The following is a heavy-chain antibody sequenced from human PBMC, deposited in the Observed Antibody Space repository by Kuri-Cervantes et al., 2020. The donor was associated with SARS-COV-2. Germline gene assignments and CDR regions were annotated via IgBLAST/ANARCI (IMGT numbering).Heavy chain of an antibody. J-gene: IGHJ6*03. CDR1: GFTFSSYS. CDR2: ISSNGGST. CDR3: ARDLGSSTWICYYYYMDV. Sequence: GGSLRLSCAASGFTFSSYSMNWVRQAPGKGLEYVSAISSNGGSTYYADSVKGRFTISRDNSKNTLYLQMGSLRAEDMAVYYCARDLGSSTWICYYYYMDVWGKGTTVTVSS. V-gene: IGHV3-64*02. D-gene: IGHD6-6*01.